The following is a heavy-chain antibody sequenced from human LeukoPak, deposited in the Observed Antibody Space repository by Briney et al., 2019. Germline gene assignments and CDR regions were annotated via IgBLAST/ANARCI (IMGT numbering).Heavy chain of an antibody. J-gene: IGHJ4*02. V-gene: IGHV3-23*01. D-gene: IGHD3-22*01. Sequence: PGGSLRLSCAASGFTFSSYAMSWVRQAPGKGLEWVSAICGSGGSTYYADSVKGRFTISRDNSKNTLYLQMNSLRAEDTAVYYCAKDQGTYYYDSSGYYPLYSFDYWGQGTLVTVSS. CDR3: AKDQGTYYYDSSGYYPLYSFDY. CDR2: ICGSGGST. CDR1: GFTFSSYA.